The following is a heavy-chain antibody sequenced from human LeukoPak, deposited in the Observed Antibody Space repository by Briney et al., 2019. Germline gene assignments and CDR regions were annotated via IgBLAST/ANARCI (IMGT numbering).Heavy chain of an antibody. D-gene: IGHD5-18*01. J-gene: IGHJ2*01. CDR2: ISNSGDTT. CDR1: GFFFNDYY. Sequence: PGGSLRLSCAASGFFFNDYYMSSIRQAPGKGLEWVTYISNSGDTTYYADSVKGRFTISRDNSKNTLYLEMNSLRTEDTAVYYCAKGGLQTRNWYFALWGRGTLVTVSS. CDR3: AKGGLQTRNWYFAL. V-gene: IGHV3-11*04.